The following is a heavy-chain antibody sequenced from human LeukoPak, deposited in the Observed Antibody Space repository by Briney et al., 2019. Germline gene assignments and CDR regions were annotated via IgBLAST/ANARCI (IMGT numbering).Heavy chain of an antibody. CDR2: IYHGGTT. V-gene: IGHV4-59*08. D-gene: IGHD2-15*01. Sequence: SETLSLTCSVSTGSISTYYWSWIRQSPGKGLEWIGYIYHGGTTSYNASLKRRVTISVDSPKNQFFLRLTSLTAADTALSYCARHGGSLDYFDSWGPGSLVIVSS. J-gene: IGHJ4*02. CDR1: TGSISTYY. CDR3: ARHGGSLDYFDS.